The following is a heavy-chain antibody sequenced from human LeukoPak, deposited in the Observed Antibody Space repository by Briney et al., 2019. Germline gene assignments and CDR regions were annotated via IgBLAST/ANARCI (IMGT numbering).Heavy chain of an antibody. CDR3: ATRTSGGSVLWPYDY. J-gene: IGHJ4*02. D-gene: IGHD3-10*01. CDR1: GYSFSNYW. V-gene: IGHV5-51*01. CDR2: IYPGDSDT. Sequence: GESLKISCKTSGYSFSNYWIGWVRQMPGKGLEWMGIIYPGDSDTRYSPSFQGQVTISADKSISTAYLQWSSLKASDTAMYYCATRTSGGSVLWPYDYWGQGTLVTVSS.